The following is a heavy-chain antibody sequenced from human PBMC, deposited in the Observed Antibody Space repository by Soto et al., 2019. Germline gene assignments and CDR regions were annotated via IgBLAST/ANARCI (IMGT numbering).Heavy chain of an antibody. J-gene: IGHJ1*01. CDR2: VDYNGGT. Sequence: QLQLQESGPGLVKTSETLSLACTVSGGSISSTTYYWGWIRQPPGRGLEWIGRVDYNGGTNSTPSRMTRHPISVHTSKNQSSLRGTSVTAADTAVYYCARLVATGNYQRGSFHHWGRGTLVTVSS. CDR1: GGSISSTTYY. CDR3: ARLVATGNYQRGSFHH. D-gene: IGHD1-1*01. V-gene: IGHV4-39*01.